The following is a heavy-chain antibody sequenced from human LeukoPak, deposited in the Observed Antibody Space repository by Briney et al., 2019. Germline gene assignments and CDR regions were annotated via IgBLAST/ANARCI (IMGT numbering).Heavy chain of an antibody. D-gene: IGHD3-22*01. CDR3: ARLSTLHYDNFSGFDP. V-gene: IGHV5-51*01. CDR2: IYPGDSDT. CDR1: GYSFTTYW. Sequence: GESLKISCKGSGYSFTTYWIGWVRQMPGKGLEWMGIIYPGDSDTRYSPSFQGQVTISADKSISTAYLQWSSLKASDTAMYYCARLSTLHYDNFSGFDPWGQGTLVTVSS. J-gene: IGHJ5*02.